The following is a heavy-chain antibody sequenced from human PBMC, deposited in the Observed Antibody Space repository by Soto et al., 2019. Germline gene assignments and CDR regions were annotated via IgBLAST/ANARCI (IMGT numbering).Heavy chain of an antibody. CDR3: ARVGNTIKLFGVPIPNWFDP. Sequence: GGSRRLSCAASGFTFGYYCMSGSRQAPGRGLGWVSYISSTGSTKYSEDSVKGRFAISRDNAKNSLYLQMNSLRAEDTAVYYCARVGNTIKLFGVPIPNWFDPWGQGTLVTVSS. CDR2: ISSTGSTK. D-gene: IGHD3-3*01. J-gene: IGHJ5*02. CDR1: GFTFGYYC. V-gene: IGHV3-11*01.